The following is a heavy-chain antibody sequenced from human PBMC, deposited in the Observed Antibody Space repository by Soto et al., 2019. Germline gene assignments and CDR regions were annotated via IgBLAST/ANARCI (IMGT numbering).Heavy chain of an antibody. V-gene: IGHV3-9*01. J-gene: IGHJ6*02. CDR2: ISWNSGSI. CDR1: GFTFDDYA. CDR3: AKGHAAYYYYGMDV. Sequence: EVQLVESGGGLVQPGRSLRLSCAASGFTFDDYAMHWVRQAPGKGLEWVSGISWNSGSIGYADSVKGRFTISRDNAKNSLYLQMNSLRAEDTALYYCAKGHAAYYYYGMDVWGQGTTVTVSS.